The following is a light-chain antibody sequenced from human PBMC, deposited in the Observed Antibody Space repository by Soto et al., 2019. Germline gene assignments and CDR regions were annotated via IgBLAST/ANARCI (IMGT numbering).Light chain of an antibody. J-gene: IGKJ1*01. V-gene: IGKV3-15*01. Sequence: EIVLTQSPATLSLSPGERATLSCRASQSVSSYLAWYQQKPGQAPRLLIYGASTRATGIPARFSGSGSGTEFTLTISSLQSEDFAVYYCQQYNNWPPEKTFGQGTKVDIK. CDR2: GAS. CDR3: QQYNNWPPEKT. CDR1: QSVSSY.